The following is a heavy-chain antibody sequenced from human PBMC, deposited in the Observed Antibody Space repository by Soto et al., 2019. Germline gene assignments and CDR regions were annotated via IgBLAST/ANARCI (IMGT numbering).Heavy chain of an antibody. D-gene: IGHD3-9*01. Sequence: GGSLRLSCAASGFTFSSYGMHWVRQAPGKGLEWVAVISYGGSNKYYADSVKGRFTISRDNSKNTLYLQMNSLRAEDTAVYYCAKPTLRYFDWLFQEYYYYYGMDVWGQGTTVTVSS. V-gene: IGHV3-30*18. CDR1: GFTFSSYG. CDR2: ISYGGSNK. J-gene: IGHJ6*02. CDR3: AKPTLRYFDWLFQEYYYYYGMDV.